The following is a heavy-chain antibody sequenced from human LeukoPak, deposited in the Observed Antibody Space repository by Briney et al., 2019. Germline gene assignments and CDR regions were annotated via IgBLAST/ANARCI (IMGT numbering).Heavy chain of an antibody. CDR1: GLTFSSYS. D-gene: IGHD6-13*01. J-gene: IGHJ6*02. CDR3: ARAGTGYSSSYDSYYGMGV. CDR2: ISTSSSYI. V-gene: IGHV3-21*01. Sequence: GGSLRLSCAASGLTFSSYSMNWVRQAPGKGRKCVTSISTSSSYIYYAESVKGRFTISRDNAKKSLYLQMNSLRAEDTAVYYCARAGTGYSSSYDSYYGMGVWGQGTRVTVSS.